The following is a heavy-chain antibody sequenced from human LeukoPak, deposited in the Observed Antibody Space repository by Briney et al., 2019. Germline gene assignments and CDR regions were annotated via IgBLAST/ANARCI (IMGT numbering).Heavy chain of an antibody. CDR2: IYTSGST. CDR1: GGSISSYY. V-gene: IGHV4-4*07. CDR3: ARDHSSGWYYFDY. D-gene: IGHD6-19*01. Sequence: PSETLSLTCTVSGGSISSYYWSWIRQLAGKGLEWIGRIYTSGSTNYNPSLKSRVTMSVDTSKNQFSLKLSSVTAADTAVYYCARDHSSGWYYFDYWGQGTLVTVSS. J-gene: IGHJ4*02.